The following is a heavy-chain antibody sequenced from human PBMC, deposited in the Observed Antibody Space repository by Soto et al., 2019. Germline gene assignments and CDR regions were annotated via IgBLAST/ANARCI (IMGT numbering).Heavy chain of an antibody. Sequence: SQTLSLTCVISRDSVSSNTAAWNWIRSSPSRGLEWLGRTYYRSNWRHDYAVSVKSRITVNPDTSKNHFSLQLNSVTPDDTAVYYCARGVAGSGFDLWGQGTLVTVSS. CDR2: TYYRSNWRH. CDR3: ARGVAGSGFDL. J-gene: IGHJ4*02. D-gene: IGHD6-19*01. CDR1: RDSVSSNTAA. V-gene: IGHV6-1*01.